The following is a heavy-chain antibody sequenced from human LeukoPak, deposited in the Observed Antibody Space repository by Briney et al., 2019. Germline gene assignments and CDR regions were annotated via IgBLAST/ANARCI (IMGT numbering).Heavy chain of an antibody. V-gene: IGHV3-21*01. CDR1: GFTFSSYS. Sequence: GGSLRLSCAASGFTFSSYSMNWVRRAPGKGLEWVSSISSSSSYIYYADSVKGRFTISRDNAKNSLYLQMNSLRAEDTAVYYCARHLLGYCSSTSCNNGGYWGQGTLVTVSS. CDR2: ISSSSSYI. J-gene: IGHJ4*02. D-gene: IGHD2-2*01. CDR3: ARHLLGYCSSTSCNNGGY.